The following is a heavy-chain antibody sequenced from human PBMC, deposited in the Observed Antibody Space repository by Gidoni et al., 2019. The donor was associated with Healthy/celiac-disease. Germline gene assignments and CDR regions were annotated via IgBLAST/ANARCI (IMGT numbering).Heavy chain of an antibody. J-gene: IGHJ4*02. V-gene: IGHV3-48*02. CDR3: ARDRRDSSGSHAPRGDY. Sequence: EVQLVESGGGLVQPGGSLRLSCAASGFTFSSYSMNWVRQAPGKGLEWVSYISSSSSTIYYADSVKGRFTISRDNVKNSLYLQMNSLRDEDTAVYYCARDRRDSSGSHAPRGDYWGQGTLVTVSS. D-gene: IGHD3-22*01. CDR1: GFTFSSYS. CDR2: ISSSSSTI.